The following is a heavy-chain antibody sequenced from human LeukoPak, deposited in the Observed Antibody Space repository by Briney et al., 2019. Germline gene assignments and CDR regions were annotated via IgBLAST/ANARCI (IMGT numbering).Heavy chain of an antibody. V-gene: IGHV4-59*08. CDR1: GGSISGYY. D-gene: IGHD1-1*01. Sequence: SETLSLTCTVSGGSISGYYWSWIRQPPGKGLEWIGYIYYNGNTNYNPSLKSRVTISVDTSKNQFSLKLTSATAADTALYYCVRHVNDDAFDIWGQGTMVTVSS. CDR3: VRHVNDDAFDI. CDR2: IYYNGNT. J-gene: IGHJ3*02.